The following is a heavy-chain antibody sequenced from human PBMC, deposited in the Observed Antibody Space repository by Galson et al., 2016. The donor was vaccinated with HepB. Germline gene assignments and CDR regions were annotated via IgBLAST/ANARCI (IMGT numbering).Heavy chain of an antibody. D-gene: IGHD5/OR15-5a*01. CDR1: GYNFGTYW. CDR2: IHPGDSDT. CDR3: ARPADNTVYYFDY. Sequence: QSGAEVKKPGESLKISCKGSGYNFGTYWIAWVRQMPGKGLEWMGVIHPGDSDTRYSPSFQGQVTISVDKSITPAYLQWSSLKASDTAMDYCARPADNTVYYFDYWGQGTLVTVSS. V-gene: IGHV5-51*01. J-gene: IGHJ4*02.